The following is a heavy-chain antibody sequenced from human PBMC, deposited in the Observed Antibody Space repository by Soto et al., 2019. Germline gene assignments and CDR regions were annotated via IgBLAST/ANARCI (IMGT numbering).Heavy chain of an antibody. V-gene: IGHV3-23*01. D-gene: IGHD4-17*01. CDR3: ARVASDYIDSADH. CDR2: IGGSGGNT. CDR1: GFIFNAYA. J-gene: IGHJ4*02. Sequence: EVQLLESGGGLVQPGGSLRLSCAASGFIFNAYAMTWVRQAPGKGLEWVSAIGGSGGNTYYAASVKGRFTISRDNSKDTVELEMNRLRVGDTAVYFCARVASDYIDSADHWGQGILVTVSS.